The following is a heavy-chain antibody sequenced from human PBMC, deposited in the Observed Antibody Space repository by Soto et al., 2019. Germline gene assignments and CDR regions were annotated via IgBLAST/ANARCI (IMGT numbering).Heavy chain of an antibody. V-gene: IGHV4-59*01. Sequence: TLSLTCTVSGGSLSSYYLTWIRQSPGKGLEWIGYVYFSGNTNYNPSLKSRVTISIDTSKNQFSLRPASVTAADTAFYYCGSVRPSGYVLSWGQGTLVTVSS. D-gene: IGHD6-25*01. CDR2: VYFSGNT. J-gene: IGHJ5*02. CDR3: GSVRPSGYVLS. CDR1: GGSLSSYY.